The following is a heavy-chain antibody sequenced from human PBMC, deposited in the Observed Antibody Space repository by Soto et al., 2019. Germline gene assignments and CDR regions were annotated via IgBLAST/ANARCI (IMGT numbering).Heavy chain of an antibody. Sequence: SVKVSCKASGFTFTNSAVQWVRQARGQRLEWIGWIVVGSGNTNYAQKFQERVTITRDMSTSTAYMELSSLRSEDTAVYYCAAGWLRFGESFPKPYYGMDVWRQGTTVTVSS. CDR3: AAGWLRFGESFPKPYYGMDV. CDR2: IVVGSGNT. V-gene: IGHV1-58*01. J-gene: IGHJ6*02. CDR1: GFTFTNSA. D-gene: IGHD3-16*01.